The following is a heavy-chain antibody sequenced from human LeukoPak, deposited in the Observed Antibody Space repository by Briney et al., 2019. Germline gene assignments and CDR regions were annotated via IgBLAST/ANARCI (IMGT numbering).Heavy chain of an antibody. CDR1: GFTFSSYW. Sequence: GGSLRLSCAASGFTFSSYWMSWVRQAPGKGLEWVANIKQDGSEKYYVDSVKGRFTISRDNAKNSLYLQMNSLRAEDTAVYYCARVGQQLARVKLGFFDYWGQGTLVTVSS. V-gene: IGHV3-7*01. CDR2: IKQDGSEK. CDR3: ARVGQQLARVKLGFFDY. D-gene: IGHD6-13*01. J-gene: IGHJ4*02.